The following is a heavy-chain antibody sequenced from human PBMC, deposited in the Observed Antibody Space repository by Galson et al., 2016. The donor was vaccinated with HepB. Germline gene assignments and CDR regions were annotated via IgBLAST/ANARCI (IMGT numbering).Heavy chain of an antibody. CDR3: AVSMGGAFDWYDYLDY. CDR2: INSDGSSR. CDR1: GFTFSRYW. D-gene: IGHD3-9*01. V-gene: IGHV3-74*01. J-gene: IGHJ4*02. Sequence: LRLSCAASGFTFSRYWMHWVCQVPGKGLVWVSRINSDGSSRNYADSVKGRFTISRDNAESTLYLQMNSLRVEDTALYYCAVSMGGAFDWYDYLDYWGQETLVAVTS.